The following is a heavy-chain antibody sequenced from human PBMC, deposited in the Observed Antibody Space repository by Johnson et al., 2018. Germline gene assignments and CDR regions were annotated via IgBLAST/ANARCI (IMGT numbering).Heavy chain of an antibody. D-gene: IGHD3-3*01. CDR2: ISYDGSDK. Sequence: QVQLVESGGGVVQPGRSLRLSCAASGFTFNNYGMHWVRQAPGKGLEWVAVISYDGSDKYYADSVKGRFTISRDNSKNTLYLQMNSLRAEDTALYYCAKEGGSYDFWSGYYIGYYYYYGMDVWGQGTTVTVSS. V-gene: IGHV3-30*18. J-gene: IGHJ6*02. CDR3: AKEGGSYDFWSGYYIGYYYYYGMDV. CDR1: GFTFNNYG.